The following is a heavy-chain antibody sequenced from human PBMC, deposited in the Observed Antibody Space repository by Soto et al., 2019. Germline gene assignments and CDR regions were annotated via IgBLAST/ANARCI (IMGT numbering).Heavy chain of an antibody. D-gene: IGHD1-26*01. CDR1: GFSLSTLGMS. Sequence: SGPTLVNPTQTLTLTCSFSGFSLSTLGMSVSWIRQPPGKALEWLALIDWEDEKYFSTSLQTRLSVFKDSSKSHVLLTITNVGPLDSATHFCARVSGSFQNGFDSWGQGTLVTV. CDR2: IDWEDEK. J-gene: IGHJ4*02. CDR3: ARVSGSFQNGFDS. V-gene: IGHV2-70*01.